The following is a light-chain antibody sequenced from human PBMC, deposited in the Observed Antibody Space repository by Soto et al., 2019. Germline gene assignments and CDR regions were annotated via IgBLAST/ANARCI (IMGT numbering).Light chain of an antibody. CDR2: GNT. CDR3: QSYDSSLSSWV. Sequence: QLVLTQPPSVSGAAGQRVTISCTGSSSNIGAGYDVHWYQQLPGTAPKLLISGNTNRPSGVPDRFSGSKSGTSASLAITGLQAEDEADYYCQSYDSSLSSWVFGGGTKVTVL. J-gene: IGLJ3*02. V-gene: IGLV1-40*01. CDR1: SSNIGAGYD.